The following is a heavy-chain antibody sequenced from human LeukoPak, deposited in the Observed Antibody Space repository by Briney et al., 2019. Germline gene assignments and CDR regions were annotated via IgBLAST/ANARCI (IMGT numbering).Heavy chain of an antibody. CDR3: ARGRSSSRSGGFDY. J-gene: IGHJ4*02. V-gene: IGHV1-8*03. CDR2: MNPNSGNT. Sequence: ASVKVSCKASGYTFANYDINWVRQATGQGLGWMGWMNPNSGNTGYAQKFQGRVTITRNTSISTANMELSSLRSEDTAVYYCARGRSSSRSGGFDYWGQGTLVTVSS. CDR1: GYTFANYD. D-gene: IGHD6-13*01.